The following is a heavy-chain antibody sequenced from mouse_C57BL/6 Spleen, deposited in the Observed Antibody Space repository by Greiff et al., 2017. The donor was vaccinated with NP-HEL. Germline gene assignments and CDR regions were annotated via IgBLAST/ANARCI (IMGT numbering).Heavy chain of an antibody. Sequence: EVQLQQSGPELVKPGASVKISCKASGYSFTGYYMNWVKQSPEKSLEWIGEINPSTGGTTYNQKFKAKATLTVDKSSSTAYMQLKSLTSEDSAVYCWARNDCDVVDYWGQGTSVTVSS. V-gene: IGHV1-42*01. CDR2: INPSTGGT. D-gene: IGHD2-4*01. J-gene: IGHJ4*01. CDR3: ARNDCDVVDY. CDR1: GYSFTGYY.